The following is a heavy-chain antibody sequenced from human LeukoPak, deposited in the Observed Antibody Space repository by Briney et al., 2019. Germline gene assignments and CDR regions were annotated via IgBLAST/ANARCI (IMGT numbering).Heavy chain of an antibody. CDR3: ATEPSLGERSF. J-gene: IGHJ4*02. Sequence: GGSLRLSCAASGFTVSSNYMSWVRQAPGEGLEWVSSISSSSSFIYYADSVKGRFTVSRDNAKNSLNLQMNSLRAEDTAVYYCATEPSLGERSFWGQGTLVTVSS. V-gene: IGHV3-21*01. CDR1: GFTVSSNY. D-gene: IGHD1-1*01. CDR2: ISSSSSFI.